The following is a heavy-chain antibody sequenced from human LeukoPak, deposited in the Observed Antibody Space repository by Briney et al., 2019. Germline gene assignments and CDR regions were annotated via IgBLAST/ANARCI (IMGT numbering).Heavy chain of an antibody. Sequence: PGGSLRLSCAASGFTFSSYAMHWVRQAPGKGLEWVAVISYDGSNKYYADSVKGRFTISRDNSKNTLYLQMNSLRAEDTAVYYCAKAGIAAAGNYYYYYMDVWGKGTTVTVSS. CDR3: AKAGIAAAGNYYYYYMDV. CDR1: GFTFSSYA. D-gene: IGHD6-13*01. CDR2: ISYDGSNK. V-gene: IGHV3-30*04. J-gene: IGHJ6*03.